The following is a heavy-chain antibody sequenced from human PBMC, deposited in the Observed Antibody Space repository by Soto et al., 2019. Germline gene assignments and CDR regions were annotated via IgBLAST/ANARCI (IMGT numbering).Heavy chain of an antibody. V-gene: IGHV3-30-3*01. CDR2: ISYNGDSE. CDR3: ARGRPFGTGYSCFNFDY. Sequence: QVQVVESGGGVVQPGRSLRLSCAASGFTFSNYAVHWVRRAPGKGLEWVALISYNGDSEHYADSVKGRFPISRDNSKNXXYLQMNSLRADDTAVYYCARGRPFGTGYSCFNFDYWGQGTLVTVSS. D-gene: IGHD2-15*01. J-gene: IGHJ4*02. CDR1: GFTFSNYA.